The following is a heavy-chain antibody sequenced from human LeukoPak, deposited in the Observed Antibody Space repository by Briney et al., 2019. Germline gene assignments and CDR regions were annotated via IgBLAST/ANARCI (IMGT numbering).Heavy chain of an antibody. CDR3: ARNLPAADY. D-gene: IGHD2-2*01. Sequence: PGGSLRLSCAGSGFTFSSYAMTWVRQAPGQGLEWVSAISGSGGSTYYADSVKGRFTISRDNSKNTLYLQMNSLRAEDTAVYYCARNLPAADYWGQGTLVTVSS. CDR1: GFTFSSYA. V-gene: IGHV3-23*01. J-gene: IGHJ4*02. CDR2: ISGSGGST.